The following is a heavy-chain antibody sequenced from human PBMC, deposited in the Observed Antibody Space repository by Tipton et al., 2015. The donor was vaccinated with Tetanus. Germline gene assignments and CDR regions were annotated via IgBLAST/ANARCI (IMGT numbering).Heavy chain of an antibody. D-gene: IGHD2-2*01. V-gene: IGHV4-59*12. CDR3: ARGQHSTFTS. J-gene: IGHJ5*02. CDR1: GGSISSYY. CDR2: VHYSGST. Sequence: TLSLTCTVSGGSISSYYWTWIRQPPGRGLEWIGYVHYSGSTNYSPSLRSRVTPSVDTSKNQFSLRLTSVTAEDSAVYFCARGQHSTFTSWGQGTLVTVSS.